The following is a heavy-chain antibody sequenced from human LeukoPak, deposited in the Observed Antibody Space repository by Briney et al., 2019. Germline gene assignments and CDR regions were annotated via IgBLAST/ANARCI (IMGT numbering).Heavy chain of an antibody. CDR3: EMAGRDDAFDI. V-gene: IGHV4-34*01. D-gene: IGHD6-19*01. J-gene: IGHJ3*02. CDR2: INHSGIT. Sequence: PSETLSLTCAVYGGSFSGYYWSWIRQAPGKGLEWIGEINHSGITNYNPPLKSRVTISVDTSKNQFSLNLSSVTAADTAVYYCEMAGRDDAFDIWGQGTMVTVSS. CDR1: GGSFSGYY.